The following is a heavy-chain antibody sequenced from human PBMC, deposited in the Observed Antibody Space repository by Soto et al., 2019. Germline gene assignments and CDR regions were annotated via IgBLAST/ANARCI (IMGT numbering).Heavy chain of an antibody. CDR2: IYASRTT. Sequence: RSLTCSVSGGSTSIYYWTWIRQSAGKGLEWIGRIYASRTTHYNPSLNGRVTMSVDTSRNQFSLKLSSVTATDTALYYCATSLAARGAFDVWGQGTMVTVSS. CDR3: ATSLAARGAFDV. D-gene: IGHD6-19*01. J-gene: IGHJ3*01. CDR1: GGSTSIYY. V-gene: IGHV4-4*07.